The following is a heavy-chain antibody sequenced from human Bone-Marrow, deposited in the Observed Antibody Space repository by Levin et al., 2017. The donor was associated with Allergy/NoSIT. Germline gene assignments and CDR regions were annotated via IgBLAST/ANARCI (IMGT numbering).Heavy chain of an antibody. J-gene: IGHJ4*02. V-gene: IGHV3-23*01. CDR3: AKDDRGSGSPYYFDY. CDR1: GFTFSSYA. D-gene: IGHD3-10*01. CDR2: VSGSGGYT. Sequence: GESLKISCAASGFTFSSYAMSWVRQARGKGLEWVSAVSGSGGYTYYADSVKGRFTVSRDNSKNTLYLQMNSLRAEDTAVYYCAKDDRGSGSPYYFDYWGQGTLVTVSS.